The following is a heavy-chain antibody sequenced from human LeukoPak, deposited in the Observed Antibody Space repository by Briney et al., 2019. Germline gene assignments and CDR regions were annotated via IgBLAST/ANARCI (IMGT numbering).Heavy chain of an antibody. J-gene: IGHJ4*02. V-gene: IGHV3-23*01. Sequence: PGGSLRLSCAASGFTFSNFAMTWVRQAPGKGLEWVSSISVSDGTNYADSVKGRFTISRDNSKNTVYLQMNSLSAEDTPVYYCAKGGISAAGAIDYWGQGTLVTVSS. CDR3: AKGGISAAGAIDY. CDR2: ISVSDGT. CDR1: GFTFSNFA. D-gene: IGHD6-13*01.